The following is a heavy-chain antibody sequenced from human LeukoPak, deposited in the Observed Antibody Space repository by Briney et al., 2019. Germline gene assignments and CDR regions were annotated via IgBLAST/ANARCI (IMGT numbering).Heavy chain of an antibody. Sequence: GKGLEWVSYISSLSSYTNYADSVKGRFTISRDNAKNSLYLQMNSLRAEDTAVYFCARGRCWGHGALVTVSS. CDR3: ARGRC. V-gene: IGHV3-11*05. D-gene: IGHD4-17*01. CDR2: ISSLSSYT. J-gene: IGHJ4*03.